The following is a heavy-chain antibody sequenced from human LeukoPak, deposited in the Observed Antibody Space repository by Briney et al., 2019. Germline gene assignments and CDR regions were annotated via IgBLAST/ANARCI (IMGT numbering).Heavy chain of an antibody. CDR2: INPNSGGT. V-gene: IGHV1-2*06. J-gene: IGHJ6*02. D-gene: IGHD3-10*01. Sequence: ASVKVSCKASGYTFTGYYMHWVRQAPGQGLEWMGRINPNSGGTNYAQKFQGRVTMTRDTSISTAYMELSRLRSEDTAVYYCAMGWFGESRGSYYYYGMDVWGQGTTVTVSS. CDR1: GYTFTGYY. CDR3: AMGWFGESRGSYYYYGMDV.